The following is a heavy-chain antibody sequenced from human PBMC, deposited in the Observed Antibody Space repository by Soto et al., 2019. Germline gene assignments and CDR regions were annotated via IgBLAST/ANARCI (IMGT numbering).Heavy chain of an antibody. J-gene: IGHJ3*02. V-gene: IGHV3-23*01. CDR3: ATGITRARAFDI. CDR2: ISGSGGST. CDR1: GFTFSSYA. Sequence: GGSLRLSCAASGFTFSSYAMSWVRQAPGKGLEWVSAISGSGGSTYYADSVKGRFTISRDNSKNTLYLQMNSLRAEDTAVYYCATGITRARAFDIWGQGKMVTVSS. D-gene: IGHD3-10*01.